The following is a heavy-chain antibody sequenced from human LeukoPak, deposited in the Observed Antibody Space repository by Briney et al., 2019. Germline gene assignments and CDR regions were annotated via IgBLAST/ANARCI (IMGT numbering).Heavy chain of an antibody. CDR1: GASFNSDDQY. V-gene: IGHV4-31*03. D-gene: IGHD3-22*01. J-gene: IGHJ4*02. CDR2: IHPSGML. CDR3: SRGLDSRKLGY. Sequence: MPSETLSLTCTVSGASFNSDDQYWNWIRQSPGKGLEWIGSIHPSGMLYNNPSLESRVTMPRDTSKNQFSLNLNSVTAADTAVYFCSRGLDSRKLGYWGQGILVTVSS.